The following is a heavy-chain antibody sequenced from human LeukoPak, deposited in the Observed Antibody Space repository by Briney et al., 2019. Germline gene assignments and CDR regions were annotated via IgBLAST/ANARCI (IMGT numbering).Heavy chain of an antibody. CDR1: GGSISHYY. CDR3: ARAGGSYSGLYDY. V-gene: IGHV4-59*01. J-gene: IGHJ4*02. D-gene: IGHD1-26*01. Sequence: KASETLSLTCTVSGGSISHYYWTWIRQPPGKGLEWIGYIYYSGSTNYNPSLKSRVTISVDTSKNQFSLKLSSVTAADTAVYYCARAGGSYSGLYDYWGQGTLVTVSS. CDR2: IYYSGST.